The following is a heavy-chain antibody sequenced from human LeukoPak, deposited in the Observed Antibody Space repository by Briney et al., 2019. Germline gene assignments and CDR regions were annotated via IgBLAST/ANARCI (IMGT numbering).Heavy chain of an antibody. CDR1: GFTVSSNY. CDR2: INHNGNVN. J-gene: IGHJ6*02. D-gene: IGHD3-16*01. CDR3: ARGGGLGV. Sequence: PGGSLRLSCVASGFTVSSNYMNWARQAPGKGLEWVASINHNGNVNYYVDSVKGRFTISRDNAKNSLYLQMSNLRAEDTAVYFCARGGGLGVWGQGATVTVSS. V-gene: IGHV3-7*03.